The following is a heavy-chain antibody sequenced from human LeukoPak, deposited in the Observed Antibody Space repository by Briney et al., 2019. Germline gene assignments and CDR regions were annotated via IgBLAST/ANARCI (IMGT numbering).Heavy chain of an antibody. D-gene: IGHD6-6*01. CDR1: GDSMSSYY. J-gene: IGHJ4*02. CDR2: IYNSGGT. Sequence: SETLSLTCTVSGDSMSSYYWSWLRQPPGKGLEWIGYIYNSGGTKYNPSLKGRVTISVDTSKNQFSLKVNSVTAADAAVYYCASQVAGSSSQNWGQGTLVTVSS. V-gene: IGHV4-59*01. CDR3: ASQVAGSSSQN.